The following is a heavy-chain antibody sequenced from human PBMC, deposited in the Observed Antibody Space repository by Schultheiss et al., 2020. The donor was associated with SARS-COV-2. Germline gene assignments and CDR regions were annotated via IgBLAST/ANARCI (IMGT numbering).Heavy chain of an antibody. J-gene: IGHJ4*02. CDR1: GGSISSYY. D-gene: IGHD4-17*01. Sequence: SETLSLTCTVSGGSISSYYWGWIRQPPGKGLEWIGSIYHSGSTYYNPSLKSRVTISVDTSKNQFSLKLSSVTAADTAVYYCARVTVTTGFDYWGQGTLVTVSS. V-gene: IGHV4-38-2*02. CDR3: ARVTVTTGFDY. CDR2: IYHSGST.